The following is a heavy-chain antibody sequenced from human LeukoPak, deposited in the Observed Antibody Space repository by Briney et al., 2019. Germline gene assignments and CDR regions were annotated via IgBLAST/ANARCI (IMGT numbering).Heavy chain of an antibody. V-gene: IGHV3-74*01. D-gene: IGHD3-10*01. Sequence: RPGGSLRLSCAASGFTFSSYSMNWVRQAPGKGLVWVSRINSDGSSTSYADSVKGRFTISRDNAKNTLYLQMNSLRAEDTAVYYCAIHRHYPYFDYWGQGTLVTVSS. CDR2: INSDGSST. J-gene: IGHJ4*02. CDR3: AIHRHYPYFDY. CDR1: GFTFSSYS.